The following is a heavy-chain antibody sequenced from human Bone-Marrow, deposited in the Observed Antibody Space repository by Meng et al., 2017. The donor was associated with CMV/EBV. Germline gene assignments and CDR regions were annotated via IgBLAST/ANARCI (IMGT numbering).Heavy chain of an antibody. J-gene: IGHJ4*02. CDR3: ASFHGSGGRPPFY. D-gene: IGHD6-19*01. Sequence: KVSCKGSGYSFPSYWIGWVRQMPGKGLEWMGMIYPADSDVRYSPSFQGQVTISADKSISTAYLQWSSLKASDTAMYYCASFHGSGGRPPFYWGQGTLVTAPQ. V-gene: IGHV5-51*01. CDR1: GYSFPSYW. CDR2: IYPADSDV.